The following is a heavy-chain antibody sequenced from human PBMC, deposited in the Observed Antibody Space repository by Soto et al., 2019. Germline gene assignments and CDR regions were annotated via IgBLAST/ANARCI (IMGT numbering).Heavy chain of an antibody. J-gene: IGHJ6*02. Sequence: GESLKISCKGSGYSFTSYWISWVRQTPGKGLEWMGRIDPSDSYTNYSPSFQGHVTISADKSISTAYLQWSSLKASDTAMYYCAAGDPTRDYGMDVWGQGTTVTVSS. CDR1: GYSFTSYW. D-gene: IGHD1-26*01. CDR3: AAGDPTRDYGMDV. V-gene: IGHV5-10-1*01. CDR2: IDPSDSYT.